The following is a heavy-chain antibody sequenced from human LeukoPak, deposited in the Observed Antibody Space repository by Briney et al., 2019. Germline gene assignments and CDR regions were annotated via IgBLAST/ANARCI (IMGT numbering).Heavy chain of an antibody. CDR2: ISYDGSNK. Sequence: PGGSLRLSCAASGFTFSSYGMHWVRQAPGKGLEWVAVISYDGSNKYYADSVKGRFTISRDNSKNTLYLQMNSLRAEDTAVYYCARDEEGDWFDPWGQGTLVTVSS. V-gene: IGHV3-30*03. J-gene: IGHJ5*02. CDR1: GFTFSSYG. CDR3: ARDEEGDWFDP. D-gene: IGHD3-16*01.